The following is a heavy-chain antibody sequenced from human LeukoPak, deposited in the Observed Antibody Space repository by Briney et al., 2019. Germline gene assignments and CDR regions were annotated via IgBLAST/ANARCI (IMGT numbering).Heavy chain of an antibody. CDR3: VRLSDGGFDY. CDR1: GFTFSSYA. V-gene: IGHV3-64D*06. CDR2: ISNDGRTT. Sequence: GGSLRLSCAASGFTFSSYAMSWVRQAPGKGLEDISAISNDGRTTYYADSVKGRFTVSRDYSKNTLFLQMSSLRPDDTAVYSCVRLSDGGFDYWGQGTLVTVSS. J-gene: IGHJ4*02. D-gene: IGHD3-16*01.